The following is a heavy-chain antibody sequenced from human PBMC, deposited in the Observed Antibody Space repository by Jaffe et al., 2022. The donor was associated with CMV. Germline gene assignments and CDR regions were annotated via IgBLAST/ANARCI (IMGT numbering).Heavy chain of an antibody. Sequence: QVQLVESGGGLVKPGGSLRLSCAASGFVFSDYFMTWVRQAPGKGLEWISYISTSGNTVRYADSVKGRFTMSRDNAMGSLYLEMNSLRVEDTAIYYCARDSSGDGYNYELEYWGQGTLVTVSS. CDR1: GFVFSDYF. J-gene: IGHJ4*02. CDR3: ARDSSGDGYNYELEY. V-gene: IGHV3-11*01. CDR2: ISTSGNTV. D-gene: IGHD5-12*01.